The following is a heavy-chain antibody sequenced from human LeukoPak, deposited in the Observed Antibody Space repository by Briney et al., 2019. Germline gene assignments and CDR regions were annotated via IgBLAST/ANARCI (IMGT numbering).Heavy chain of an antibody. Sequence: KSSETLSLTCTVSGGSMSGYYWSWIRQPPGKGLEWIGYIFSSGSSNFNPSLKSRVTISVDTSRNQFSLRLSSVTAADTAIYYCARVGATRDFDFWGQGTLVTVSS. J-gene: IGHJ4*02. CDR2: IFSSGSS. CDR1: GGSMSGYY. D-gene: IGHD1-26*01. CDR3: ARVGATRDFDF. V-gene: IGHV4-59*01.